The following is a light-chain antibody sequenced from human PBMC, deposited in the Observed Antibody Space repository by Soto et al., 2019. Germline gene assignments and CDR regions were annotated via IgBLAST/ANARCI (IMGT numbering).Light chain of an antibody. Sequence: EIVLTQSPGTLSLSPGERATLSCRASQSVSSSYLAWYQRKPGQAPRLLIYGASSRATGIPDRFSGSGSGTDFTLTISRLEPEDFAVYYCQQYGSPLTFGGGTKV. CDR3: QQYGSPLT. CDR2: GAS. V-gene: IGKV3-20*01. CDR1: QSVSSSY. J-gene: IGKJ4*01.